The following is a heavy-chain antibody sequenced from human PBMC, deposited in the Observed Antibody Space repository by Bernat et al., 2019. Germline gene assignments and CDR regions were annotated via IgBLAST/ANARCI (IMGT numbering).Heavy chain of an antibody. D-gene: IGHD4-4*01. CDR3: ARGGVDNSNYGGLFDS. CDR1: DGAFSTYY. V-gene: IGHV4-34*02. CDR2: INHSGST. J-gene: IGHJ4*02. Sequence: QVQLQQWGAGLLKPSETLSLTCAVSDGAFSTYYWGWIRQPPGKGLEWIGEINHSGSTNYNPALKSRVNLSVDTSRNRFSLKLSSVTAADSAIYFCARGGVDNSNYGGLFDSWGQETLLTVSS.